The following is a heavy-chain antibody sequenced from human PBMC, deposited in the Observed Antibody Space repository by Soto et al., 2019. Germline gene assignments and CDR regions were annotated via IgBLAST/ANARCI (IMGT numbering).Heavy chain of an antibody. V-gene: IGHV3-23*01. CDR3: AKAKNDYTWDNRRPFDY. D-gene: IGHD3-3*01. CDR2: ISANDVGT. J-gene: IGHJ4*02. Sequence: PGGSLRLSCEASGFTLRNYAMTWVRQAPGKGLEWVSLISANDVGTYYAESVKTRFTISTDQSRNTVYLQMDSLRADDTAIYYCAKAKNDYTWDNRRPFDYWGQGTLVTVSS. CDR1: GFTLRNYA.